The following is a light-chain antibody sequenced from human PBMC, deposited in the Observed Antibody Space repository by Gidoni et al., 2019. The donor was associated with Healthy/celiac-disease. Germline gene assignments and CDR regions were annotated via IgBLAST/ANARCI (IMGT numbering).Light chain of an antibody. CDR3: QQYGSSICT. Sequence: EIVLTQSPGTLSLSPGERATLSCRASQSVSSSYLAWYQQKPGQAPRLLIYGASSRATGIPDRFSGSGSGTDFTLTISRLEPEDFAVYYCQQYGSSICTFGQXTKLEIK. CDR2: GAS. J-gene: IGKJ2*02. CDR1: QSVSSSY. V-gene: IGKV3-20*01.